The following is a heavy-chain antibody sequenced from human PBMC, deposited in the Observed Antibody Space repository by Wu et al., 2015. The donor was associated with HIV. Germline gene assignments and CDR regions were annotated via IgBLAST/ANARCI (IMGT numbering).Heavy chain of an antibody. CDR3: ATYPGWTGVLDAFDM. V-gene: IGHV1-69*05. Sequence: QVQLVQSGAEVKKTGSSVRVSCKASGGTLSSYAVNWVRQAPGQGFEWMGGIIPIVGTPKYAQRFHGRVTISTDEDMTTAYMELSNLRYDDSAIYYCATYPGWTGVLDAFDMWGQGTLVTVSS. D-gene: IGHD3/OR15-3a*01. J-gene: IGHJ3*02. CDR2: IIPIVGTP. CDR1: GGTLSSYA.